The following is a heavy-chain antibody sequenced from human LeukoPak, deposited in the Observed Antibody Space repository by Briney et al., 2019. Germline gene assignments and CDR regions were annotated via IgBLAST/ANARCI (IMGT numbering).Heavy chain of an antibody. Sequence: PGGSLRLSCAASGFTFSSYAMSWVRQAPGKGLGWVSAISGSGGSTYYADSVKGRFTISRDNSKNTLYLQINSLRAEDTAVYYCAKLIAVSGTDDYWGQGTLVTVSS. V-gene: IGHV3-23*01. CDR2: ISGSGGST. CDR3: AKLIAVSGTDDY. D-gene: IGHD6-19*01. CDR1: GFTFSSYA. J-gene: IGHJ4*02.